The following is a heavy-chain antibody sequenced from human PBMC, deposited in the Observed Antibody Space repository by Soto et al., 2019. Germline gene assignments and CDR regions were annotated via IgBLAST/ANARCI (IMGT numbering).Heavy chain of an antibody. V-gene: IGHV4-59*08. CDR2: IHYSGST. CDR3: ARQPFPPQSRFAP. CDR1: GGSISSYY. J-gene: IGHJ5*02. Sequence: QVQLQESGPGLVKPSETLSLTCTVSGGSISSYYWSWIRQRPGKGLEWLGYIHYSGSTNYNPSPKSRDTISGDTPKNQSSLKLSAVTAADTAVYDSARQPFPPQSRFAPWGQGTLVTVSS.